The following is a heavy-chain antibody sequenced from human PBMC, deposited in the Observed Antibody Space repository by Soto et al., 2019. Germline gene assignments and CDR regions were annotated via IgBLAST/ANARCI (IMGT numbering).Heavy chain of an antibody. J-gene: IGHJ3*02. D-gene: IGHD6-19*01. CDR3: ARTGDSSGWYGGAFDI. CDR2: IYSGGST. Sequence: LSLTCAASGFTVRSNYMSWVRQAPGKGLEWVSVIYSGGSTYYADSVKGRFTISRDNSKNTLYLQMNSLRAEDTAVYYCARTGDSSGWYGGAFDIWGQGTMVTVSS. V-gene: IGHV3-66*01. CDR1: GFTVRSNY.